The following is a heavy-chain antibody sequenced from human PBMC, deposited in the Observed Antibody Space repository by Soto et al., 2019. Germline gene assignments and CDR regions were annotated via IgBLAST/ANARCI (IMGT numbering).Heavy chain of an antibody. V-gene: IGHV2-5*01. Sequence: GCCPTLVNPTQTLTLTCTFSGFSLSTSGVGVGWIRQPPGKALEWLALIYWNDDKRYSPSLKSRLTITKDTSKNQVVLTMTNMDPVDTATYYCAHSGGKWEPSDYWGQGTLVTVSS. CDR1: GFSLSTSGVG. CDR3: AHSGGKWEPSDY. D-gene: IGHD1-26*01. J-gene: IGHJ4*02. CDR2: IYWNDDK.